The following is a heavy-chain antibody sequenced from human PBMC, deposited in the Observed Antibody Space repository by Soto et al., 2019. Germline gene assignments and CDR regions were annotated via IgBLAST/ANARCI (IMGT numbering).Heavy chain of an antibody. D-gene: IGHD3-3*01. CDR2: IYPSGST. J-gene: IGHJ5*02. CDR1: GGSISRYC. Sequence: PSETLSLTCTVSGGSISRYCWRWIRQPSGKGLEWIGRIYPSGSTNYSPSLKSRVTMSVDTSKNQLSLKLSSVTAADTAVYYCARKGWRFGVVPRGGFAPWGQGSLVTVSS. CDR3: ARKGWRFGVVPRGGFAP. V-gene: IGHV4-4*07.